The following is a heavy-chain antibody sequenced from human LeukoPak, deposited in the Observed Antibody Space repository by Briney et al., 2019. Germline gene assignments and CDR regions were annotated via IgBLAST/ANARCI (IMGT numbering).Heavy chain of an antibody. Sequence: GGSLRFSCAASGFTFSNYAMSWVRQAPGKGLEWVSAISGNGGGTYYTDSVQGRFTISRDNSKNTLYLQMNSLRAEDTAIYYCAKGQSVTSPSYWGQGTLVTVSS. V-gene: IGHV3-23*01. CDR1: GFTFSNYA. D-gene: IGHD1-14*01. CDR3: AKGQSVTSPSY. J-gene: IGHJ4*02. CDR2: ISGNGGGT.